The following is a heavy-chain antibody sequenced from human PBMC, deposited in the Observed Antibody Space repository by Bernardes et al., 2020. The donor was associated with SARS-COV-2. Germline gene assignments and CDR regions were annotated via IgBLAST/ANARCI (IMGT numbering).Heavy chain of an antibody. CDR3: AAGPNWFDH. J-gene: IGHJ5*02. CDR1: GITFTSSA. V-gene: IGHV1-58*01. Sequence: SVKVSCEASGITFTSSAVQWVRQARGQRLEWMGWIDVDGGGTNYAQKFQVRVTITWDVSTRTAYMDLSSLRSEDTAVYYCAAGPNWFDHWGQGTLLTVSS. CDR2: IDVDGGGT.